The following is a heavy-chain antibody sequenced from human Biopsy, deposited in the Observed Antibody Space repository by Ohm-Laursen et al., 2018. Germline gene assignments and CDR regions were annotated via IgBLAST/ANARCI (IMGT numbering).Heavy chain of an antibody. Sequence: SLRLSCAVSGFTFSSYAMTWFRQAPGKGLEWASTISGNSDIIYDTDSVKGRFTISRDNSKNTLYLQMNSLRADDTAVYYCALAAAQTVTHFDYWGQGTLVTVSS. J-gene: IGHJ4*02. CDR3: ALAAAQTVTHFDY. CDR2: ISGNSDII. CDR1: GFTFSSYA. V-gene: IGHV3-23*01. D-gene: IGHD4-17*01.